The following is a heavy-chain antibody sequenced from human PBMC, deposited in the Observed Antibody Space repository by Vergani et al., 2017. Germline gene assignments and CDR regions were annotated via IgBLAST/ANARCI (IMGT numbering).Heavy chain of an antibody. J-gene: IGHJ5*02. V-gene: IGHV3-66*02. CDR3: ARGNYYGSGTYVDP. Sequence: VHLVESGGGVVQPGGSLRLSCAASGSTVSGNYMTWVRQAPGKGLEWVSHIYSGDETYYADSVKGRVTISRDTSKNTLHLQINNLRVEDTAVYYCARGNYYGSGTYVDPWVQGTLVTVSS. CDR2: IYSGDET. D-gene: IGHD3-10*01. CDR1: GSTVSGNY.